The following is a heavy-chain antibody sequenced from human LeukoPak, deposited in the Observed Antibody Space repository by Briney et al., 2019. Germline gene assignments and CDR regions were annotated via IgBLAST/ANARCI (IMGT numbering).Heavy chain of an antibody. CDR3: ARASTVVSPRAFDI. D-gene: IGHD4-23*01. CDR1: GFTFSSYG. J-gene: IGHJ3*02. CDR2: ISYDGSNK. Sequence: GSLRLSCAASGFTFSSYGMHWVRQAPGKGLEWVAVISYDGSNKYYADSVKGRFTISRDNSKNTLYLQTNSLRAEDTAVYYCARASTVVSPRAFDIWGQGTMVTVSS. V-gene: IGHV3-30*03.